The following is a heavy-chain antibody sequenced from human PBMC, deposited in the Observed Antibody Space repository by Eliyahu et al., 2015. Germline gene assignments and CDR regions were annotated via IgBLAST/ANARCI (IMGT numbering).Heavy chain of an antibody. J-gene: IGHJ4*02. D-gene: IGHD5-24*01. Sequence: QVPLEQWGAGLLRPSETLSLTCAVNGGSFSGYFWTWIRQTPGKGLEWIGEVDQSGSINYNPPLKSRVTISADTSKNQFSLRLPSVTAADTAVYYCARGRNSPRDFDSWGRGTLVSVSS. CDR1: GGSFSGYF. CDR3: ARGRNSPRDFDS. CDR2: VDQSGSI. V-gene: IGHV4-34*02.